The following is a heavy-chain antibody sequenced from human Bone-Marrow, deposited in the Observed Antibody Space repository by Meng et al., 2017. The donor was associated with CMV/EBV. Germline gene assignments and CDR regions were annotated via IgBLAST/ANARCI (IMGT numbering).Heavy chain of an antibody. Sequence: GGSLRLSCAASGFTFSSYAMHWVRQAPGKGLEWVAVISYDGSNKYYADSVKGRFTISRDNSKNTLYLQMNSLRAEDTAVYYCARDHLAPDYDILTGSFDYCGQGTLVTVSS. D-gene: IGHD3-9*01. CDR3: ARDHLAPDYDILTGSFDY. V-gene: IGHV3-30*04. CDR1: GFTFSSYA. CDR2: ISYDGSNK. J-gene: IGHJ4*02.